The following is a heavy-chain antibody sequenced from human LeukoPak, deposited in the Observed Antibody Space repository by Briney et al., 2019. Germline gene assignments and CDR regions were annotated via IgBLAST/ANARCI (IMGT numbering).Heavy chain of an antibody. J-gene: IGHJ6*04. V-gene: IGHV5-51*01. Sequence: PGESLKISCKGSGYSFTSYWIGWVRQMPGEGLEWMGIIYPGDSDTRYSPSFQGQVTISADKSISTAYLQWSSLKASDTAMYYCARLTGSGRGYHGMDVWGKGTTVTVSS. CDR2: IYPGDSDT. D-gene: IGHD3-10*01. CDR1: GYSFTSYW. CDR3: ARLTGSGRGYHGMDV.